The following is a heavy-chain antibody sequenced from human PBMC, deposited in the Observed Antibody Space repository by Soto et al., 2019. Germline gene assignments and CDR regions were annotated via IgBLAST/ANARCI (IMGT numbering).Heavy chain of an antibody. CDR1: GFTFSSYA. CDR2: ISYDGSNK. CDR3: ARLQSSGYSYFDY. J-gene: IGHJ4*02. Sequence: QVQLVESGGGVVQPGRSLRLSCAASGFTFSSYAMHWVRQAPGKGLEWVAVISYDGSNKYYADSVKGRFTISRDNSKNTLYLHMNSVKAEDKAVYYCARLQSSGYSYFDYWGPGNLVTVSS. D-gene: IGHD3-22*01. V-gene: IGHV3-30-3*01.